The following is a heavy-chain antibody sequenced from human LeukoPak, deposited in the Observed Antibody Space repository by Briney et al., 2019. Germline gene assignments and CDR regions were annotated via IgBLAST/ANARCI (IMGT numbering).Heavy chain of an antibody. CDR1: GFTFSTYP. V-gene: IGHV3-30*04. CDR3: ARGTSSGYFQLYFDY. J-gene: IGHJ4*02. CDR2: ISYDGSAT. Sequence: GGSLRLSCIASGFTFSTYPMHWVRQAPGKGLEWVAVISYDGSATSYAESVKGRFTFSRDNSKNTLYLQMNSLRGEDTAVYYCARGTSSGYFQLYFDYWGQGTLVTVSS. D-gene: IGHD3-22*01.